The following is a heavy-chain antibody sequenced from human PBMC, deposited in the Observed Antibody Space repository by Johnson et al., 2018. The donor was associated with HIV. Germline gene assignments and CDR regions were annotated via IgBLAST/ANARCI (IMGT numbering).Heavy chain of an antibody. CDR1: GFTFSSYD. Sequence: VQLVESGGGVVQPGGSLRLSCETSGFTFSSYDMHWVRQAPGKGLEWVAFIRYDGTNKHFADPGKGRFTISRDNSKNTLYLQMNSLGAEDTAVYYCAKTRTTVTTMDAFDIWGQGTMVTVSS. V-gene: IGHV3-30*02. D-gene: IGHD4-17*01. J-gene: IGHJ3*02. CDR2: IRYDGTNK. CDR3: AKTRTTVTTMDAFDI.